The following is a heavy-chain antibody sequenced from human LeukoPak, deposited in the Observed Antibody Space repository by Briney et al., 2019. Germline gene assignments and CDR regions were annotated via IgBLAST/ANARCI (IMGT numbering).Heavy chain of an antibody. CDR2: MYYSGSP. Sequence: KPSQTLSLTCTVSGGSISSVSYFWSWIRQHPGRGLEWIRYMYYSGSPYYNPSLKSRLNMSVDTSKNQFSLTLSSVTAADTAVYYCARGSGVESLFDYWGQGTLVTVSS. D-gene: IGHD3-10*01. V-gene: IGHV4-31*03. J-gene: IGHJ4*02. CDR3: ARGSGVESLFDY. CDR1: GGSISSVSYF.